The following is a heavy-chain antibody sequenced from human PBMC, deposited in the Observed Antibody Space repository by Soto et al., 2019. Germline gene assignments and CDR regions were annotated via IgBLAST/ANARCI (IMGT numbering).Heavy chain of an antibody. D-gene: IGHD3-10*01. V-gene: IGHV4-34*01. J-gene: IGHJ4*02. Sequence: TSETLSLTCAVYGGSFSGYYWSWIRQPPGKGLEWIGEINHSGSTNYNPSLKSRVTISVDTSKNQFSLKLSSVTAADTAVYYCARGRRGRLRAYYFDYWGQGTLVTVSS. CDR1: GGSFSGYY. CDR2: INHSGST. CDR3: ARGRRGRLRAYYFDY.